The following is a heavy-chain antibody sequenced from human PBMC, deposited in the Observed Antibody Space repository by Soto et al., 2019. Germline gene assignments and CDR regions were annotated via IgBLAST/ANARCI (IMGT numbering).Heavy chain of an antibody. V-gene: IGHV4-59*12. CDR2: IYYSGST. Sequence: TSETLSLTCPGSGGPIRRYYWGWIRQAPGKGLEWIGDIYYSGSTNYNPSLKSRVTISVDTSKNEFSLKLSSVTAADTAVYYCARDLWGYCGTDCYPLDVWGQGTRVTVSS. CDR3: ARDLWGYCGTDCYPLDV. D-gene: IGHD2-21*02. J-gene: IGHJ6*02. CDR1: GGPIRRYY.